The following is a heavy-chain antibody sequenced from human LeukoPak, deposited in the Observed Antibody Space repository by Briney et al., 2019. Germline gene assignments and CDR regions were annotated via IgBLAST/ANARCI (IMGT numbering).Heavy chain of an antibody. J-gene: IGHJ4*02. V-gene: IGHV4-34*01. Sequence: SETLSLTCDVSGVSFSTYYWSWIRQSPEKGLEWIGEVNHSGYTNYNPSLKGRVTISVDTSKNQFSLKLSSVTAADTAVYYCARQLYGSDYWGQGTLITVSS. D-gene: IGHD4-17*01. CDR1: GVSFSTYY. CDR2: VNHSGYT. CDR3: ARQLYGSDY.